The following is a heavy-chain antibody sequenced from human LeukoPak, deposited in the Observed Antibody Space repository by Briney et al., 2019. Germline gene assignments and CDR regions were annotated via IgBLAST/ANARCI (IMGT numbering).Heavy chain of an antibody. CDR2: IKPDGSQE. V-gene: IGHV3-7*01. J-gene: IGHJ4*02. CDR3: VRVGFSDEGFDH. CDR1: GFTFSRYW. Sequence: GGSLRLSCAGSGFTFSRYWMTWVRQAPGKGLEWMANIKPDGSQENYVDSAKGRFTISRDNAKESLFLQMNSLRDEDTAVYYCVRVGFSDEGFDHWGQGTLVTVS. D-gene: IGHD2-21*01.